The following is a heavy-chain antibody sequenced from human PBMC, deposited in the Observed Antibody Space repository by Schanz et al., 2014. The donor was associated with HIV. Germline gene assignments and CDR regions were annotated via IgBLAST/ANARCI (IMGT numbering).Heavy chain of an antibody. V-gene: IGHV3-23*04. Sequence: EVQLVESGGGVVQPGRSLRLSCAASGFTFTTYGMHWVRQTPGKGLEWVSAISGSGGSTYYADSVKGRFTISRDNSKNTVYLQMNSLRVEDTAVYYCARPFRSGWFEGIRNDAFDIWGQGTMVTVSS. CDR3: ARPFRSGWFEGIRNDAFDI. CDR2: ISGSGGST. D-gene: IGHD6-19*01. CDR1: GFTFTTYG. J-gene: IGHJ3*02.